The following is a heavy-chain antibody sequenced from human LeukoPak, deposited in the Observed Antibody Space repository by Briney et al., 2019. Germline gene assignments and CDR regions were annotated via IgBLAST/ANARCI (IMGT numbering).Heavy chain of an antibody. Sequence: GASVKVSCKASGYTFTGYYMHWVRQAPGQGLEWMGWINPNSGGTNYAQKFLGRVTMTRDTSISTAYMELSRLRSDDTAVYYCASEYSSSSPYYYYYYGMDVWGQGTTVTVSS. V-gene: IGHV1-2*02. CDR1: GYTFTGYY. CDR2: INPNSGGT. J-gene: IGHJ6*02. D-gene: IGHD6-6*01. CDR3: ASEYSSSSPYYYYYYGMDV.